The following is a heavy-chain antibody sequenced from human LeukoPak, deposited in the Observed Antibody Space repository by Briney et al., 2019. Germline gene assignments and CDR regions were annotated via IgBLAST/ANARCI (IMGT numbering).Heavy chain of an antibody. CDR1: EYTLTGYY. D-gene: IGHD2/OR15-2a*01. Sequence: ASVKVSCKASEYTLTGYYMHWVRQAPGQGLEWMGWINPNSGGTNYAQKFQGRVTMTRDTSISTAYMELSRLRSDDTAVYYCARDFGVIVAGYMDVWGKGTTVTVSS. J-gene: IGHJ6*03. CDR2: INPNSGGT. V-gene: IGHV1-2*02. CDR3: ARDFGVIVAGYMDV.